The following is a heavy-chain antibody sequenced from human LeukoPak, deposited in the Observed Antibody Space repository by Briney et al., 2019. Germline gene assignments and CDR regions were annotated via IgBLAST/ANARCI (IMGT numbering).Heavy chain of an antibody. J-gene: IGHJ5*02. CDR3: ARAYYNWFDP. CDR1: GGSISSGGYS. V-gene: IGHV4-30-2*01. CDR2: IYHSGST. D-gene: IGHD2-21*01. Sequence: SETLSLTCAVSGGSISSGGYSWSWIRQPPGKGLEWIGYIYHSGSTYYNPSLKSRVTISVDRSKNRFSLKLSSVTAADTAVYYCARAYYNWFDPWGQGTLVTVSS.